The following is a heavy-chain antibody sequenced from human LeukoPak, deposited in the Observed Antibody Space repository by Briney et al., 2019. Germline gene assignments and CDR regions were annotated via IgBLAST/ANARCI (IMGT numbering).Heavy chain of an antibody. D-gene: IGHD3-22*01. CDR3: ARDKADSSGYYMGDAFDI. CDR2: IIPIFGTA. V-gene: IGHV1-69*13. Sequence: SVKVSCKASGGTFSSYAISWVRQAPGQGLEWMGGIIPIFGTANYAQKFQGRVTITADESTSTAYMELSSLRSEDTAVYYCARDKADSSGYYMGDAFDIWGQGTMVTVSS. J-gene: IGHJ3*02. CDR1: GGTFSSYA.